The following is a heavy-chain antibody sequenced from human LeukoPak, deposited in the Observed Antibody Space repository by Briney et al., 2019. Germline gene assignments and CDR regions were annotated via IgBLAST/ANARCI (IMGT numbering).Heavy chain of an antibody. CDR2: INPSGGST. V-gene: IGHV1-46*01. Sequence: ASVKVSCKASGYTFTSYYMHWVRQAPGQGREWMGIINPSGGSTSYAQKFQGRVTMTRDMSTSTVYMELSSLRSEDTAVYYCARDYYDSSGYYLVGYWGQGTLVTVSS. CDR1: GYTFTSYY. D-gene: IGHD3-22*01. J-gene: IGHJ4*02. CDR3: ARDYYDSSGYYLVGY.